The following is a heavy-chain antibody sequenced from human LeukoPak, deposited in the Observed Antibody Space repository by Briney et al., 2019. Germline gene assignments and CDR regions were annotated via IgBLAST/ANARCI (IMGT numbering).Heavy chain of an antibody. J-gene: IGHJ4*02. CDR1: GFTVSSNY. D-gene: IGHD3-10*01. CDR2: IYSGGST. Sequence: GGSLRLSCAASGFTVSSNYMSWVRQAPGKGLEWVSVIYSGGSTYYADSVKGRFTIPRDNSKNTLYLQMNSLRAEDTAVYYCASGELLYYFDYWGQGTLVTVSS. CDR3: ASGELLYYFDY. V-gene: IGHV3-66*01.